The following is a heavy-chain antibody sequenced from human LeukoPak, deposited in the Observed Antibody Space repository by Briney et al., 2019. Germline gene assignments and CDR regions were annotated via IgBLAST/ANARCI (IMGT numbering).Heavy chain of an antibody. Sequence: PGGSLRLSCAASGFTFSSYSMNWVRQAPGKGLEWTGTISYSGNTDYNPSLRSRVTISVDTSNNQFSLRLGSVTAADTAVYHCARHCCSGPAKRVFDIWGQGTMVTVSS. J-gene: IGHJ3*02. D-gene: IGHD2-15*01. CDR3: ARHCCSGPAKRVFDI. CDR1: GFTFSSYSMN. CDR2: ISYSGNT. V-gene: IGHV4-39*01.